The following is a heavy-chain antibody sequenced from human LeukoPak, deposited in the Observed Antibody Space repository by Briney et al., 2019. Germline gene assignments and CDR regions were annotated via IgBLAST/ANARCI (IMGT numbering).Heavy chain of an antibody. CDR2: IYYSGST. V-gene: IGHV4-39*01. D-gene: IGHD1-7*01. CDR1: GGSISSSSYY. CDR3: ASPVNYASAFDI. J-gene: IGHJ3*02. Sequence: SETLSLTCTVSGGSISSSSYYWGWIRQPPGKGLEWIGSIYYSGSTYYNPSLKSRVTISVDASKNQFSLKLSSVTAADTAVYYCASPVNYASAFDIWGQGTMVTVSS.